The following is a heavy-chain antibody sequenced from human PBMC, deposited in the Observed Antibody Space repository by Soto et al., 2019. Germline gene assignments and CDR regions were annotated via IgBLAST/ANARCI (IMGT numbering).Heavy chain of an antibody. Sequence: GGSLRLSCAASGFTFSSYGMHWVRQAPGKGLEWVAVISYDGSNKYYADSVKGRFTISRDNSKNTLYLQMNSLRAEDTAVYYCAKDLLAFDGSGSYYYYYMDVWGKGTTVTVSS. CDR3: AKDLLAFDGSGSYYYYYMDV. V-gene: IGHV3-30*18. CDR2: ISYDGSNK. J-gene: IGHJ6*03. CDR1: GFTFSSYG. D-gene: IGHD3-10*01.